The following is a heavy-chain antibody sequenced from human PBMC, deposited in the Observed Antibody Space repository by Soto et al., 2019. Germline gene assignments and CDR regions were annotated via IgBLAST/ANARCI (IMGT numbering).Heavy chain of an antibody. CDR1: GFTFGTYA. CDR3: ARDRNMKTNWTNHFAY. V-gene: IGHV3-30*04. Sequence: QVQLVESGGGVVQPGRSLRLSCAASGFTFGTYAIHWVRQAPGKGLEWVAVISFDGSYKYYADSVKGRFTISRDNSKNTVYLQMNSLRAEDSAMYYCARDRNMKTNWTNHFAYWGQGTLVTVSS. J-gene: IGHJ4*02. CDR2: ISFDGSYK. D-gene: IGHD1-1*01.